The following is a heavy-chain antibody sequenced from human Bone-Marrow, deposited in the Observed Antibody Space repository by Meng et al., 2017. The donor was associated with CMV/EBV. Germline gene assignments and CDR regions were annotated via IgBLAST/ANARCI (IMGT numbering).Heavy chain of an antibody. D-gene: IGHD2-2*01. V-gene: IGHV3-66*02. CDR3: ARVHAYLGYCSSASCYLDY. J-gene: IGHJ4*02. Sequence: GESLMISCAASGFTVSSNYMSWVRQAPGKGLEWVSVIYSGGSTYYADYVKGRFTISRDNSKNTLYLQMNSLRAEDTAVYYCARVHAYLGYCSSASCYLDYWGQGTLVTVSS. CDR1: GFTVSSNY. CDR2: IYSGGST.